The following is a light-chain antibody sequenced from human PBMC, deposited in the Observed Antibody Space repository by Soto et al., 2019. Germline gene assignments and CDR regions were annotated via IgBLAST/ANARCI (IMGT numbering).Light chain of an antibody. CDR2: GAS. CDR1: QSVSSN. CDR3: HQYNDWPLT. Sequence: ETVMTQSPATLPVSPGETATLSCRASQSVSSNLAWYQQKAGQVPRLLIYGASNRATGIPARFSGSGSGTEFSLSISRLQSEDFAVYYCHQYNDWPLTFGGGTKVEIK. V-gene: IGKV3-15*01. J-gene: IGKJ4*01.